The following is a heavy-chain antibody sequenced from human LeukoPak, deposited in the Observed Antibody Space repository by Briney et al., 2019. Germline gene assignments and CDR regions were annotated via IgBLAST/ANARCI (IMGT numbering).Heavy chain of an antibody. CDR1: GFTFSSYW. D-gene: IGHD2-15*01. CDR2: IKQDGSEK. Sequence: GGPLRLSCAASGFTFSSYWMSWVRQAPGKGLEWVANIKQDGSEKYYVDSVKGRFTISRDNAKNSLYLQMNSLRAEDTAVYYCARAGGYCSGGSCYRGYSWFDPWGQGTLVTVSS. J-gene: IGHJ5*02. V-gene: IGHV3-7*01. CDR3: ARAGGYCSGGSCYRGYSWFDP.